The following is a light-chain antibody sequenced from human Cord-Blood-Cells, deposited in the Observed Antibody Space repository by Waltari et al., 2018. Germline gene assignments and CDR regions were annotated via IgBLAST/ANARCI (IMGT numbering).Light chain of an antibody. CDR1: QGISNS. J-gene: IGKJ1*01. CDR3: QQYYSTRT. Sequence: DIQMTQSQSSLSASVGDRVTITCRASQGISNSLAWYQQKPGKAPKLLLYAASRLESGVPSRFSGSGAGTDYTLTISSLQPEDFATYYCQQYYSTRTFGQGTKVEIK. CDR2: AAS. V-gene: IGKV1-NL1*01.